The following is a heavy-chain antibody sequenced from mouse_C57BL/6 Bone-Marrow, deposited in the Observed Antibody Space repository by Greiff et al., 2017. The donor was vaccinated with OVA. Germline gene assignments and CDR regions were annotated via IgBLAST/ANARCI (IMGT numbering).Heavy chain of an antibody. CDR3: ARDYPYAMDY. CDR2: ISYDGSN. D-gene: IGHD5-5*01. Sequence: EVKLVESGPGLVKPSQSLSLTCSVTGYSITSGYYWNWIRQFPGNKLEWMGYISYDGSNNYNPSLKNRISITRDTSKNQFFLKLNSVTTEDTATYYCARDYPYAMDYWGQGTSVTVSS. J-gene: IGHJ4*01. CDR1: GYSITSGYY. V-gene: IGHV3-6*01.